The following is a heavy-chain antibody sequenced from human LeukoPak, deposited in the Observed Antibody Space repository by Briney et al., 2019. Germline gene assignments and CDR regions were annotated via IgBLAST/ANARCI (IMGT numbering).Heavy chain of an antibody. J-gene: IGHJ4*02. D-gene: IGHD2-2*01. CDR1: GGSISSGDYY. V-gene: IGHV4-30-4*08. Sequence: KASETLSLTCTVSGGSISSGDYYWSWIRQPPGKGLEWIGYIYYSGSTYYNPSLKSRVTISVDTSKNQFSLKLSSVTAADTAVYYCARDYPSDCSSTSCYPHWGQGTLVTVSS. CDR2: IYYSGST. CDR3: ARDYPSDCSSTSCYPH.